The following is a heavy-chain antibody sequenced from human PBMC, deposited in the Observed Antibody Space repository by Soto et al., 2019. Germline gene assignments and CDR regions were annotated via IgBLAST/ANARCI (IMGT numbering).Heavy chain of an antibody. V-gene: IGHV1-8*01. CDR2: MNPNSGNT. Sequence: QVQLVQSGAEVKKPGASVKVSCKASGYTFTSYDINWVRQATGQGLEWMGWMNPNSGNTGYAQKFQGRATMTRNTSISTAYMELSSLRSEDTAVYYCGGGPRADDYYYYMDVWGKGTTVTVSS. CDR1: GYTFTSYD. J-gene: IGHJ6*03. CDR3: GGGPRADDYYYYMDV.